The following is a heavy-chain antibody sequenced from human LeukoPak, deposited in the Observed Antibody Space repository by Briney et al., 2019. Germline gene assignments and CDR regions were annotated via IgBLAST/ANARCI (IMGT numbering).Heavy chain of an antibody. CDR3: ASEGRRLHTF. J-gene: IGHJ4*02. D-gene: IGHD5/OR15-5a*01. Sequence: GGSLRLSCAASGLMFSRNWMSGVSVAPGKGLEWVANIKEDGTETYYVDSVKGRFTISRDNARNSLYLQMNSLRVGDRAVYYFASEGRRLHTFWGQGPLVHASS. CDR1: GLMFSRNW. V-gene: IGHV3-7*03. CDR2: IKEDGTET.